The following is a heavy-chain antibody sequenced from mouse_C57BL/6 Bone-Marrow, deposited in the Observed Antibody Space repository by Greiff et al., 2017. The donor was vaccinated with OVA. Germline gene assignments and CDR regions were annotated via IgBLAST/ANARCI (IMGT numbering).Heavy chain of an antibody. CDR1: GYAFSSYW. CDR3: ARKEYGPGDYAMDY. D-gene: IGHD2-10*02. J-gene: IGHJ4*01. V-gene: IGHV1-80*01. CDR2: IYPGDGDT. Sequence: VHLVESGAELVKPGASVKISCKASGYAFSSYWMNWVKQRPGKGLEWIGQIYPGDGDTNYNGKFKGKATLTADKSSSTAYMQLSSLTSEDSAVYFCARKEYGPGDYAMDYWGQGTSVTVSS.